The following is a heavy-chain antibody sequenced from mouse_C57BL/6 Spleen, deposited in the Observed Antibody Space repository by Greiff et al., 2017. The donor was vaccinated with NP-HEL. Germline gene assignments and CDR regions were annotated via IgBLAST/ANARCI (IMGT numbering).Heavy chain of an antibody. D-gene: IGHD1-1*01. Sequence: QVQLQQPGAELVMPGASVKLSCKASGYTFTSYWMHWVKQRPGQGLEWIGEIDPSDSYTNYNQKFKGKSTLTVDKSSSTAYMQLSSLTSEDSAVYYCARTYYYGTLYYAVGYWGQGTSVTVSS. CDR3: ARTYYYGTLYYAVGY. V-gene: IGHV1-69*01. J-gene: IGHJ4*01. CDR1: GYTFTSYW. CDR2: IDPSDSYT.